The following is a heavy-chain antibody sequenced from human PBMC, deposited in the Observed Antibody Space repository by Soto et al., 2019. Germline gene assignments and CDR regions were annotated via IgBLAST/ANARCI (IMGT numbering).Heavy chain of an antibody. CDR1: GGTFSSYA. J-gene: IGHJ6*02. CDR2: IIPIFGTA. D-gene: IGHD1-7*01. CDR3: ARVGELHDYYYGMDV. Sequence: VASVKVSCKASGGTFSSYAISWVRQAPGQGLEWMGGIIPIFGTANYAQKFQGRVTITADESTSTAYMELSSLRSEDTAVYYCARVGELHDYYYGMDVWGQGTTVTV. V-gene: IGHV1-69*13.